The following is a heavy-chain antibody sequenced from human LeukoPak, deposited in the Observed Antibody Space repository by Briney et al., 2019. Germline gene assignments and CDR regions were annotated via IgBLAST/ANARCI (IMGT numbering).Heavy chain of an antibody. D-gene: IGHD1-26*01. J-gene: IGHJ5*02. CDR3: ASLVSWSS. Sequence: GGSLRLSCAASGFTYNSYTMNWVRQAPGKGLEWVAFIRYDGSNEYYADSVKGRFTISRDNSKNTLYLQMNSLRAEDTAVYYCASLVSWSSWGQGTLVTVSS. CDR1: GFTYNSYT. CDR2: IRYDGSNE. V-gene: IGHV3-30*02.